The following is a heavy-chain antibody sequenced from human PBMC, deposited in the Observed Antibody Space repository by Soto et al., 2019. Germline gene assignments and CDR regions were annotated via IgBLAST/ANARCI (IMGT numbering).Heavy chain of an antibody. CDR1: GGSISSGDSY. V-gene: IGHV4-30-4*01. CDR2: IYCSGST. CDR3: ARAAKTYYYDSSGYYYTFDI. J-gene: IGHJ3*02. D-gene: IGHD3-22*01. Sequence: QVQLQESGPGLVKPSQTLSLTCTVSGGSISSGDSYWSWIRQPPGRGLDWIGYIYCSGSTYYTPSLKSRVTISVDTSKNQFSLKLSSVTAADTAVYYCARAAKTYYYDSSGYYYTFDIWGQGTMVTVSS.